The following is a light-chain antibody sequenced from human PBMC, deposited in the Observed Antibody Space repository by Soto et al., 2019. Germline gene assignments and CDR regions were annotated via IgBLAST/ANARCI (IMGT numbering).Light chain of an antibody. CDR1: QSVNSN. CDR3: QQYNVWPLT. J-gene: IGKJ4*01. V-gene: IGKV3-15*01. CDR2: VAS. Sequence: EIVMTQSPATLSVSPGERATLSCRASQSVNSNLAWYQQKPGQTPKLLIYVASTRATGIPARFSGSGSGTEFTLTISSLQSEDFAIYYCQQYNVWPLTFGGXTXV.